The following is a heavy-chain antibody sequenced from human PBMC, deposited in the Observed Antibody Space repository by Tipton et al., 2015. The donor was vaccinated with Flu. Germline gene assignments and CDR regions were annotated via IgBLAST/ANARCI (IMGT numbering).Heavy chain of an antibody. CDR3: ARTRGGYCTSTSCFADYFDF. D-gene: IGHD2-2*01. CDR2: IKQGGSEK. V-gene: IGHV3-7*01. Sequence: WVRQAPGKGLEWVANIKQGGSEKYYVDSVKGRFTISRDNAKNSLYLQMNSLRAEDTALYYCARTRGGYCTSTSCFADYFDFWGQGTLVTVSS. J-gene: IGHJ4*02.